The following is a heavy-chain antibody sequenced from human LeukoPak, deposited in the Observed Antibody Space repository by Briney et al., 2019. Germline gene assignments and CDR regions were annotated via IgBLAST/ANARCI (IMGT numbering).Heavy chain of an antibody. Sequence: GSLTLTCAASGFTFRDHYRSWIRQPPGKGLEWISYINPSGSSIYYAYSEKGRFTISRDNANHSLILQSTSLTADDTAKYYCAMCHYGMDVWGQGTTVTGSS. CDR2: INPSGSSI. V-gene: IGHV3-11*01. CDR1: GFTFRDHY. J-gene: IGHJ6*02. CDR3: AMCHYGMDV.